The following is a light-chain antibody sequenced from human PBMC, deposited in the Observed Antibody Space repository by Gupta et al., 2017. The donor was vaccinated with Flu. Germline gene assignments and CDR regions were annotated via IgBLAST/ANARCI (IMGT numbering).Light chain of an antibody. J-gene: IGLJ3*02. Sequence: QLVLTQSPSASASLGASVKLTCTLSSGHSTYAIAWHQQQPEKGPRFLMRFKNDGSHSKGDDIPDRFSGSSSGAERYLTISSLQSEDEADYYCQTWGTALRAFGGGTKLTVL. CDR2: FKNDGSH. V-gene: IGLV4-69*01. CDR3: QTWGTALRA. CDR1: SGHSTYA.